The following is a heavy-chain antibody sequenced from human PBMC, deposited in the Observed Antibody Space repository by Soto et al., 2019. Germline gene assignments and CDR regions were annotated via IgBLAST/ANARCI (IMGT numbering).Heavy chain of an antibody. D-gene: IGHD3-22*01. CDR3: ARSLYYYDSSGGDFQH. V-gene: IGHV3-30-3*01. Sequence: QVQLVESGGGVVQPGRSLRLSCAASGFTFSSYAMHWVRQAPGKGLEWVAVISYDGSNKYYADSVKGRFTISRDNSKNTLYLQMNSLRAEDTAVYYCARSLYYYDSSGGDFQHWGQGTLVTVSS. J-gene: IGHJ1*01. CDR2: ISYDGSNK. CDR1: GFTFSSYA.